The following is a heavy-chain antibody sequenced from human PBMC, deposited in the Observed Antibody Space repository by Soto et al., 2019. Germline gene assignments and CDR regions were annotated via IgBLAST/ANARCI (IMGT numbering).Heavy chain of an antibody. Sequence: GGALRLSCAASGFTFSSYDMHWVPQDTGKGLEWVSAIGTAGDTYYPGSVKGRFTISRENAKNSLYLKMNSLRAGDTAVYYCARGFRSYQLLHYYYYDGMDVWGQGSTVTVSS. D-gene: IGHD2-2*01. J-gene: IGHJ6*02. CDR1: GFTFSSYD. CDR2: IGTAGDT. CDR3: ARGFRSYQLLHYYYYDGMDV. V-gene: IGHV3-13*01.